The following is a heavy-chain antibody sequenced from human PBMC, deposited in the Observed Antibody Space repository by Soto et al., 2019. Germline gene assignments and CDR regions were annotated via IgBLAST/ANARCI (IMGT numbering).Heavy chain of an antibody. CDR1: GYSISSGYY. CDR3: ATVGPWVPYYYDSSPYTFENWLDA. CDR2: ISHGGST. D-gene: IGHD3-22*01. J-gene: IGHJ5*02. V-gene: IGHV4-38-2*01. Sequence: SETLSLTCAVSGYSISSGYYWCWLRQPPGKGLEWIGSISHGGSTYYNPSLNSRVTLSIDMTNNHVSLILNSVTAADTAVYYCATVGPWVPYYYDSSPYTFENWLDAVGQGTLVTVS.